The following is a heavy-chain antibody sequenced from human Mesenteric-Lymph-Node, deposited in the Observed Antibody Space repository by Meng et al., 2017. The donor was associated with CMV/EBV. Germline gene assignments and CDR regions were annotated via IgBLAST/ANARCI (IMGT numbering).Heavy chain of an antibody. Sequence: AAPSTGNSWGWIRQPPGKGVESIGEINASGATNYNTSLMSRVTISADTSNTQLSLKVRSVTAADSAIYDCARGGVVPAVPVWNHWGQGTLVTVSS. CDR3: ARGGVVPAVPVWNH. CDR1: AAPSTGNS. D-gene: IGHD2-21*02. CDR2: INASGAT. V-gene: IGHV4-34*13. J-gene: IGHJ5*02.